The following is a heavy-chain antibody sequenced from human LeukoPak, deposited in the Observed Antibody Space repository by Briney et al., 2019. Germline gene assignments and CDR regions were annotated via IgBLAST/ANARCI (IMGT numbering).Heavy chain of an antibody. V-gene: IGHV3-7*01. D-gene: IGHD2-2*01. CDR3: ARYLWDIVVVPSDFMDV. CDR1: GFTFSNYY. CDR2: IKQDGSEK. J-gene: IGHJ6*03. Sequence: GGSLRLSCAASGFTFSNYYMTWVRQAPGEGLEWVANIKQDGSEKYYVDSVRGRFTISRDNAKNSLYLQMNSLRAEDTAVYYCARYLWDIVVVPSDFMDVWGKGTTVTVSS.